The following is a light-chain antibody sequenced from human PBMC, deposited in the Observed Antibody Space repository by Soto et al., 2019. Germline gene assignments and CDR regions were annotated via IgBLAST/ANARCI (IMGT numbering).Light chain of an antibody. V-gene: IGLV2-23*01. Sequence: QPALTQPASVSGSPEQSITISCTGTSSDVGAYNLVSWYQQHPGKAPRLIIYEGSKRPSGISHRFSGSKSDNTASLTISGLRAEDEAHYHCCSYAGSRTFVFGGGTKVTVL. CDR2: EGS. CDR1: SSDVGAYNL. CDR3: CSYAGSRTFV. J-gene: IGLJ3*02.